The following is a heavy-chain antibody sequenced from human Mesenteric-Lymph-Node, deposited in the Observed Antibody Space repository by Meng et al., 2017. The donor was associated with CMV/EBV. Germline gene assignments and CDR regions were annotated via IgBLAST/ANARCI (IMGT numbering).Heavy chain of an antibody. CDR2: IKHSGGT. J-gene: IGHJ4*02. Sequence: SETLSLTCAVYGGSFSGYYWSWVRQAPGKGLEWIGEIKHSGGTNYNPSLKSRVTISVDTSKNQFSLKLSSVTAADTAVYYCARDDYYDSSGHEVWGQGTLVTVSS. CDR3: ARDDYYDSSGHEV. CDR1: GGSFSGYY. D-gene: IGHD3-22*01. V-gene: IGHV4-34*01.